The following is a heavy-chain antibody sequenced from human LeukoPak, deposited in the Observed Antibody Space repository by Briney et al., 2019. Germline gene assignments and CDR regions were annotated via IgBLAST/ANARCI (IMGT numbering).Heavy chain of an antibody. Sequence: GGSLRLSCAASGFTFSSYGMHWVRQAPGKGLEWVSVIWCDGSNKYYADSVKGRFTISRDNSKNTLYLQMNSLRAEDTAVYYCARDQGRDSSGWYVYWGQGTLVTVSS. CDR1: GFTFSSYG. D-gene: IGHD6-19*01. V-gene: IGHV3-33*01. CDR3: ARDQGRDSSGWYVY. CDR2: IWCDGSNK. J-gene: IGHJ4*02.